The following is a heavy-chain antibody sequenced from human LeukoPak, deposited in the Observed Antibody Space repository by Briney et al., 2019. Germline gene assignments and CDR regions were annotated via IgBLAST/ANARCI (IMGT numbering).Heavy chain of an antibody. CDR2: ITSGGYYR. J-gene: IGHJ4*02. D-gene: IGHD3-9*01. CDR1: GFTFNTFN. CDR3: ARGHYDVLAASYKWTPDY. V-gene: IGHV3-21*01. Sequence: GGSLRLSCAASGFTFNTFNMNWVRQAPGKGLEWVSSITSGGYYRYYADSVKGRFTTSRDKAKNSLSLPLNSLRVEDTAVYYCARGHYDVLAASYKWTPDYWGQGTLVTVSS.